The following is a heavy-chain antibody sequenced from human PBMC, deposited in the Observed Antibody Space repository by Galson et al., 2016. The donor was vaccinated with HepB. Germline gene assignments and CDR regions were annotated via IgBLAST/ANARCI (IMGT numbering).Heavy chain of an antibody. V-gene: IGHV3-64*04. Sequence: SLRLSCAASGFTFSSYAMHWVRQAPGKGLEYVSAISSNGGSTYYADSVKGIFTISRDNSKNTLSLQMNSLRAEETALYDFAKDRSDVSYEFDYWGQGTLVTISS. D-gene: IGHD3-3*01. CDR1: GFTFSSYA. CDR3: AKDRSDVSYEFDY. CDR2: ISSNGGST. J-gene: IGHJ4*02.